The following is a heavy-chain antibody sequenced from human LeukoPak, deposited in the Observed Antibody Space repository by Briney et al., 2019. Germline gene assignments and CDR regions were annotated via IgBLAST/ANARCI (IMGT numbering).Heavy chain of an antibody. CDR3: AKDMGIAVAGPGFDY. Sequence: PGGSLRLPCAASGFTFDDYAMHWVRQAPGKGLEWVSLISWDGGSTYYADSVKGRFTISRDNSKNSLYLQMNSLRAEDTALYYCAKDMGIAVAGPGFDYWGQGTLVTVSS. J-gene: IGHJ4*02. CDR1: GFTFDDYA. D-gene: IGHD6-19*01. CDR2: ISWDGGST. V-gene: IGHV3-43D*04.